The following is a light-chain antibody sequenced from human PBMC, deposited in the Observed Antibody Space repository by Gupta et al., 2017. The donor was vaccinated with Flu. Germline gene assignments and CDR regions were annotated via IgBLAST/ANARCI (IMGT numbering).Light chain of an antibody. CDR3: QSFDRSLGGSYV. J-gene: IGLJ1*01. Sequence: NVGAGFDVHWYQQVPGRVPKLLIYSDVNRPSGVAARFSVSRSGTSASLSINGLQPEDEGDYYYQSFDRSLGGSYVFGSGTKVTV. CDR1: NVGAGFD. CDR2: SDV. V-gene: IGLV1-40*01.